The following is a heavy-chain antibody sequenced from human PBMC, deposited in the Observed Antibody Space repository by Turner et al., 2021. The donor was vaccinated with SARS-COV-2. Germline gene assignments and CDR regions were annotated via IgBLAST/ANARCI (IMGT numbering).Heavy chain of an antibody. V-gene: IGHV1-2*02. CDR1: GYTFTGYY. CDR3: ASLYQGIAAAAISWFDP. D-gene: IGHD6-13*01. J-gene: IGHJ5*02. CDR2: INPNSGGT. Sequence: QVQLVQSGAEVKKPGASVKVSCQASGYTFTGYYMHWVRQAPGQGLEWMGWINPNSGGTNYAQKFQGRVTMTRDTSISTAYMELSRLRSDDTAVYYCASLYQGIAAAAISWFDPWGQGTLVTVSS.